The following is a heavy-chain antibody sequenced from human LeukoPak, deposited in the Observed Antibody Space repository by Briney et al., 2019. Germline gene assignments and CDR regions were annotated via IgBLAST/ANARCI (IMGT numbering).Heavy chain of an antibody. V-gene: IGHV4-34*01. CDR3: ARHYGP. CDR1: GGSFSGYY. D-gene: IGHD3-16*01. CDR2: INHSGST. Sequence: SETLSLTCAVYGGSFSGYYWSWSRQPPGKGLEWIGEINHSGSTNYNPSLKSRVTISVDTSKNQFSLKLTSVTAADTAVYYCARHYGPWGQGTLVTVSS. J-gene: IGHJ5*02.